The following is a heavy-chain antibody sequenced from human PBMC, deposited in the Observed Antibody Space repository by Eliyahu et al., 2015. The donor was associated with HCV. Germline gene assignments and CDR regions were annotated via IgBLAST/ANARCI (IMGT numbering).Heavy chain of an antibody. CDR1: GCTFSNYG. CDR3: ATAESYGDYVTSDYYYGMDV. J-gene: IGHJ6*02. Sequence: SLRLSCAASGCTFSNYGIHWXRQAPGKGLXWXAVISYDGSXRYYXXSVKGRFTISRDKSKNTXSLQMNSXRAEDTAVYYCATAESYGDYVTSDYYYGMDVWGQGTTVTVSS. D-gene: IGHD4-17*01. V-gene: IGHV3-30*03. CDR2: ISYDGSXR.